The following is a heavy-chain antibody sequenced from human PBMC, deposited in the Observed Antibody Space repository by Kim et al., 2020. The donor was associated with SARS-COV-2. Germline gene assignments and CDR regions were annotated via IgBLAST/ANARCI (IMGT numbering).Heavy chain of an antibody. Sequence: GGSLRLSCAPSGFTFSDYYMTWIRQAPGKGLEWVSYISSSGSTIYYADSVKGRFTISRDNAKNSLYLQMNSLRAEDTAVYYCARSRGSYYNYYYGMDVWGQGTTVTVSS. V-gene: IGHV3-11*01. J-gene: IGHJ6*02. D-gene: IGHD1-26*01. CDR1: GFTFSDYY. CDR3: ARSRGSYYNYYYGMDV. CDR2: ISSSGSTI.